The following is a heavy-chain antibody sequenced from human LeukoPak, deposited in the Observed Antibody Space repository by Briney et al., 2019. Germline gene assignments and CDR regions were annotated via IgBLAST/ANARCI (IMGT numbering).Heavy chain of an antibody. Sequence: SETLSLTCTVSGDSISSGNYFWNWVRQPAGRGLEWCGRIYSSGAADYNPSLKSRVTISVDTSKNQFSLKLSSVTAADTAVYYCARVSRMYNWNYESKYYYYMDVWGKGTTVTVS. D-gene: IGHD1-7*01. V-gene: IGHV4-61*02. CDR1: GDSISSGNYF. CDR2: IYSSGAA. J-gene: IGHJ6*03. CDR3: ARVSRMYNWNYESKYYYYMDV.